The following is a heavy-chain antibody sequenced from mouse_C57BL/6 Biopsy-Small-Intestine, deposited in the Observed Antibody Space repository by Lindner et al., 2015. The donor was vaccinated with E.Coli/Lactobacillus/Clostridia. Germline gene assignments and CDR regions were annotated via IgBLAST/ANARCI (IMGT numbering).Heavy chain of an antibody. CDR1: GYTFTSCG. CDR2: IYPRSGNT. V-gene: IGHV1-81*01. D-gene: IGHD2-1*01. J-gene: IGHJ4*01. Sequence: VQLQESGPELAGPGASVKLSCRASGYTFTSCGVSWVKQRPGQGLDWIGEIYPRSGNTYYNEKFKGKATLTADKSSSTAYMELRSLTSEDSAVYFCARLTTGTMDYWGQGTSVTVPS. CDR3: ARLTTGTMDY.